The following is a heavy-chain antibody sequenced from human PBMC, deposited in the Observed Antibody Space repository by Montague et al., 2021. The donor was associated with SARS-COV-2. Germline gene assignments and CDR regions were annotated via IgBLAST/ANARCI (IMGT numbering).Heavy chain of an antibody. J-gene: IGHJ6*03. D-gene: IGHD3-3*01. Sequence: TLSLTCTVSGGSISSGSYYWSWIRQPAGKGLEWIGRIYTSGSTNYXPSLKSRVTISVDTSKNQFSLKLGSVTPADTAVYYCARVSRGTIFGVVIRPYYYMDVWGKGTTVTVSS. CDR2: IYTSGST. V-gene: IGHV4-61*02. CDR3: ARVSRGTIFGVVIRPYYYMDV. CDR1: GGSISSGSYY.